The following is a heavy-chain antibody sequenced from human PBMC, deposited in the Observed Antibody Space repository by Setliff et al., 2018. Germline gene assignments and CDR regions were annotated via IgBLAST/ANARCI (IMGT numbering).Heavy chain of an antibody. V-gene: IGHV4-34*12. J-gene: IGHJ6*03. CDR3: AREQWLDPPGYYYIDV. CDR1: GGSFSCYY. D-gene: IGHD6-19*01. CDR2: IIHSGST. Sequence: SETLSLTCAVYGGSFSCYYWSWIRQPPGKRLEWIGEIIHSGSTNYNPSLKSRVTISMDTSKNQFSLRVRSVTAADMAVYYCAREQWLDPPGYYYIDVWAKGTTVTVSS.